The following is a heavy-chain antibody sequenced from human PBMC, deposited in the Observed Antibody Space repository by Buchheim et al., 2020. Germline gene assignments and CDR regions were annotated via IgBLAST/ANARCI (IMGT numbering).Heavy chain of an antibody. J-gene: IGHJ4*02. CDR1: GGSFSGYY. Sequence: QVQLQQWGAGLLKPSETLSLTCAVYGGSFSGYYWSWIRQPPGKGLEWIGEINHSGSTNYNPSLKSRVTISVDTSKNQFSLKLSSVTAADTAVYYCARGSPKTGYSSSWYYRKRISTFDYWGQGTL. D-gene: IGHD6-13*01. V-gene: IGHV4-34*01. CDR2: INHSGST. CDR3: ARGSPKTGYSSSWYYRKRISTFDY.